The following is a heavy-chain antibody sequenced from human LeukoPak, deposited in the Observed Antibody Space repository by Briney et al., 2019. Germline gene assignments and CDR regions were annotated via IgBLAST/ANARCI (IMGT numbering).Heavy chain of an antibody. D-gene: IGHD3-3*01. CDR1: GFTFDDYA. Sequence: GRSLRLSCAAFGFTFDDYAMHWVRQAPGKGLEWVSGISWNSGSIGYADSVKGRFTISRDNAKNSLYLQMNSLRAEDTALYYCAKGGGITIFGVVAIFDYWGRGTLVTVSS. J-gene: IGHJ4*02. CDR3: AKGGGITIFGVVAIFDY. CDR2: ISWNSGSI. V-gene: IGHV3-9*01.